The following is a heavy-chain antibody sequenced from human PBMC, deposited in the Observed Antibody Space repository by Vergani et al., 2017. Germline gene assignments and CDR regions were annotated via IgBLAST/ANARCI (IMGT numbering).Heavy chain of an antibody. Sequence: QVQLVQSGSELKKPGASVKVSCKASGYTFTSYAMNWVRQAPGQGLEWMGWINTNTGNPTYAQGFTGRCVFSLDTSVSTAYLQISSLKAEDTAVYYCARVEVVVVPAAISIYYYYGMDVWGQGTTVTVSS. J-gene: IGHJ6*02. V-gene: IGHV7-4-1*02. CDR1: GYTFTSYA. D-gene: IGHD2-2*02. CDR2: INTNTGNP. CDR3: ARVEVVVVPAAISIYYYYGMDV.